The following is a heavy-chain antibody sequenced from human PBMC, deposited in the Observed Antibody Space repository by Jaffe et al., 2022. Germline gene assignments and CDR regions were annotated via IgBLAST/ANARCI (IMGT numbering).Heavy chain of an antibody. CDR2: INSDGSST. CDR3: ARGPSSGWYPPAEYFQH. V-gene: IGHV3-74*01. D-gene: IGHD6-19*01. Sequence: EVQLVESGGGLVQPGGSLRLSCAASGFTFSSYWMHWVRQAPGKGLVWVSRINSDGSSTSYADSVKGRFTISRDNAKNTLYLQMNSLRAEDTAVYYCARGPSSGWYPPAEYFQHWGQGTLVTVSS. J-gene: IGHJ1*01. CDR1: GFTFSSYW.